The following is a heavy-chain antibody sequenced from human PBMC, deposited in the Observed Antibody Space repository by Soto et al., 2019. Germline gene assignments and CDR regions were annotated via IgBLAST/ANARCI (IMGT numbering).Heavy chain of an antibody. D-gene: IGHD4-17*01. J-gene: IGHJ5*02. CDR2: ISSSSSYI. V-gene: IGHV3-21*01. CDR3: ARDQDSLYGDYGGWFDP. CDR1: GFTFSSYS. Sequence: GGSLRLSCAASGFTFSSYSMNWVRQAPGKGLEWVSSISSSSSYIYYADSVKGRFTISRDNAKNSLYLQMNSLRAEDTAVYYCARDQDSLYGDYGGWFDPWGQGTLVTVSS.